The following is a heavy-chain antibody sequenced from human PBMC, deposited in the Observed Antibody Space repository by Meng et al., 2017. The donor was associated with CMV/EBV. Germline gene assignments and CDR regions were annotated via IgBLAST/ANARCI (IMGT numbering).Heavy chain of an antibody. V-gene: IGHV1-2*02. CDR3: ARGMTTDYYYYGMDV. CDR1: GYTFPGYH. J-gene: IGHJ6*02. D-gene: IGHD4-11*01. Sequence: ASVPVSCLASGYTFPGYHMHWVRQATGQGLAWVGWINTNSGGTNYAQKLQGRATMTRDTSISTAYMELSRLRSDDTDVYYCARGMTTDYYYYGMDVWGQGTTVTVSS. CDR2: INTNSGGT.